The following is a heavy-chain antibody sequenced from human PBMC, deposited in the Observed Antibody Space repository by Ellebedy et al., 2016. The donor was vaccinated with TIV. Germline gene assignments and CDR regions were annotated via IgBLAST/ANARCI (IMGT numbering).Heavy chain of an antibody. D-gene: IGHD6-19*01. CDR3: AKHAVPGLDYFYY. V-gene: IGHV3-23*01. CDR1: GFTFSSYA. J-gene: IGHJ4*02. Sequence: PGGSLRLSCAASGFTFSSYAMSWVRQAPGKGLEWVSGIGGSGGSTYYADSVKGRFTISRDNSKNTVYLQVNSLRAEDTAVYYCAKHAVPGLDYFYYWGQGTLVTVSS. CDR2: IGGSGGST.